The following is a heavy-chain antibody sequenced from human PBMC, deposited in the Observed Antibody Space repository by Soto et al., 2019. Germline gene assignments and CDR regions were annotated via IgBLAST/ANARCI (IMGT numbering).Heavy chain of an antibody. V-gene: IGHV3-23*01. J-gene: IGHJ5*02. CDR3: AKSYGSGSYLYENWFDP. Sequence: GSLRLSCAASGFTFSSYAMSWVRQAPGKGLEWVSAISGSGGSTYYADSVKGRFTISRDNSKNTLYLQMNSLRAEDTAVYYCAKSYGSGSYLYENWFDPWGQGTLVTVSS. D-gene: IGHD3-10*01. CDR2: ISGSGGST. CDR1: GFTFSSYA.